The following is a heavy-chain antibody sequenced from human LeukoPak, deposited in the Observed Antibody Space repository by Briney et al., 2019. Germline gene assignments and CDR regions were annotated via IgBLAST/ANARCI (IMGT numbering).Heavy chain of an antibody. V-gene: IGHV3-11*01. CDR2: ISSRGTLM. J-gene: IGHJ4*02. Sequence: GGSLRLSCAASGFTFSDYYMSWIRQAPGKGLEWVAYISSRGTLMYCADSVKGRFTISRDNAKNSLYLQMNSLRAEDTALYHCARYYYDSSGYHPLDYWGQGTLVTVSS. CDR3: ARYYYDSSGYHPLDY. CDR1: GFTFSDYY. D-gene: IGHD3-22*01.